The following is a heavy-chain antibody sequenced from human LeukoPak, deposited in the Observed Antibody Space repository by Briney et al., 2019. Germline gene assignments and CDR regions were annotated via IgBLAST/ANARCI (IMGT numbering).Heavy chain of an antibody. V-gene: IGHV3-23*01. D-gene: IGHD5-12*01. CDR1: GFPFSIYG. CDR2: ISPGGGPT. J-gene: IGHJ4*02. CDR3: AKDGAWLRFDD. Sequence: GGTLRLSCAGSGFPFSIYGMNWVRQAPGKGLEWVSGISPGGGPTYYADSVKGRFTISRDDSKNTLYLQMNNLRAEDTAVYYCAKDGAWLRFDDWGQGILVTASS.